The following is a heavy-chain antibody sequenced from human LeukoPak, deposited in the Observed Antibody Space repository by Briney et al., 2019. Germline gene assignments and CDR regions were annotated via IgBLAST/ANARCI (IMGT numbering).Heavy chain of an antibody. CDR2: IYYSGST. CDR1: GGSISSGGYY. CDR3: PRWAVIGLDY. V-gene: IGHV4-31*03. J-gene: IGHJ4*02. Sequence: SETLSLTCTVSGGSISSGGYYWSWIRQHPGKGLEWIGYIYYSGSTYYNPSLKSRVTISVDTSKNQFSLKLSSVTAADTAVYYCPRWAVIGLDYWGQGTLVTVSS.